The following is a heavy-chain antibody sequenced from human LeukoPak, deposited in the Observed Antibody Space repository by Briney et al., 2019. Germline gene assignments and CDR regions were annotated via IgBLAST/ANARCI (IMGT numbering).Heavy chain of an antibody. Sequence: GGSLRLSCAASGFDFSAHEMDWVRQAPGKGLEWVGRIRNKAHTFSTEYAASVRGRFTVSRDDSKNSLSLQMNSLGSEDTAVYYCVRASQGYFQSWGQGTLVSVSS. CDR1: GFDFSAHE. CDR3: VRASQGYFQS. CDR2: IRNKAHTFST. V-gene: IGHV3-72*01. J-gene: IGHJ1*01.